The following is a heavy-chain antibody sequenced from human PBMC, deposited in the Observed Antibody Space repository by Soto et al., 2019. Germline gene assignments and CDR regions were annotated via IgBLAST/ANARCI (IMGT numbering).Heavy chain of an antibody. V-gene: IGHV1-69*01. Sequence: QIQLLQSGAEVKKSGSSVKVSCKASGGGFSSYAINWVRQAPGQGLEWMGGIIPIFGTVNYAQKFQGRVTITADGLTTTVYLELNILRSDDTAVYYCARSYGSGSYGYFDPWGQGTLVSVSS. J-gene: IGHJ5*02. CDR1: GGGFSSYA. D-gene: IGHD3-10*01. CDR3: ARSYGSGSYGYFDP. CDR2: IIPIFGTV.